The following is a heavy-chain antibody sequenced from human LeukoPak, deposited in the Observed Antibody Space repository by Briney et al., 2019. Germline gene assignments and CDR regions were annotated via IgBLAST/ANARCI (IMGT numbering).Heavy chain of an antibody. CDR2: ISYDGSNK. Sequence: GGSLRLSCAASGFTFSSYGMHWVRQAPDKGLEWVAVISYDGSNKYYADSVKGRFTISRDNSKNTLYLQMNSLRAEDTAVYYCAKDIVVVPAAITYYYYYYGMDVWGQGTTVTVSS. D-gene: IGHD2-2*01. CDR1: GFTFSSYG. J-gene: IGHJ6*02. CDR3: AKDIVVVPAAITYYYYYYGMDV. V-gene: IGHV3-30*18.